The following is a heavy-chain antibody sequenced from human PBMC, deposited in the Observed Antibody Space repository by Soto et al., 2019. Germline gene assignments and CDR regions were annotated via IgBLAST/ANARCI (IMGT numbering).Heavy chain of an antibody. CDR3: ARQTDFGSLYYYYYYMDV. D-gene: IGHD3-3*01. V-gene: IGHV4-39*01. Sequence: PSETQSLTCTVSGGSISSSSYYWGWIRQPPGKGLEWIGSIYYSGSTYYNPSLKSRVTISVDTSKNQFSLKLSSVTAADTAVYYCARQTDFGSLYYYYYYMDVWGKGTTVT. J-gene: IGHJ6*03. CDR1: GGSISSSSYY. CDR2: IYYSGST.